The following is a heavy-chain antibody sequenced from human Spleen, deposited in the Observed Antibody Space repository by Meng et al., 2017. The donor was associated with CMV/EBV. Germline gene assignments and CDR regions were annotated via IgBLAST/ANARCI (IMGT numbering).Heavy chain of an antibody. D-gene: IGHD6-19*01. Sequence: SCAASGFTFSSYAMSWVRQAPGKGLEWVSAISGSGGSTYYADSVKGRFTISRDNSKNTLYLQMNSLRAEDTAVYYCAKDHSSGWSRGYWGQGTLVTVSS. V-gene: IGHV3-23*01. J-gene: IGHJ4*02. CDR2: ISGSGGST. CDR1: GFTFSSYA. CDR3: AKDHSSGWSRGY.